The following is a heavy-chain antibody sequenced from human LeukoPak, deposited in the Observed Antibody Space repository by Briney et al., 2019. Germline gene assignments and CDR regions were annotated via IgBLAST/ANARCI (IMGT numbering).Heavy chain of an antibody. J-gene: IGHJ4*02. CDR3: AKDSSGYSAQWDY. CDR2: ISGSGGST. V-gene: IGHV3-23*01. CDR1: GFTFSSYA. D-gene: IGHD3-22*01. Sequence: QPGGSLRLSFAASGFTFSSYAMSWVRQAPGKGLEWVSAISGSGGSTYYADSVKGRFTISRDNSKNTLYLQMNSLRAEDTAVYYCAKDSSGYSAQWDYWGQGTLVTVSS.